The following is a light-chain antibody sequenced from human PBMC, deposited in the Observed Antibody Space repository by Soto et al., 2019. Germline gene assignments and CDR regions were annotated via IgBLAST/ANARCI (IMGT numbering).Light chain of an antibody. J-gene: IGKJ4*01. CDR2: GAS. CDR1: RSISSSF. V-gene: IGKV3-20*01. Sequence: VLTQAPGKLSLSPGERATLSCRASRSISSSFLAWYQQKPGQAPRLLIYGASSRGTGIPDRFSGSGSGTDFTLTISRLEPEDFEVYYCQQYGSSPPLTFGGGTKVEIK. CDR3: QQYGSSPPLT.